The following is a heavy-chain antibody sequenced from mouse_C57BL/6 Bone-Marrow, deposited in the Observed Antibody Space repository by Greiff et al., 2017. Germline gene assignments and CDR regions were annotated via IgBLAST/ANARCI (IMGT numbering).Heavy chain of an antibody. CDR1: GYTFTSYW. CDR2: IDPSDSYT. Sequence: VQLQQPGAELVRPGTSVKLSCKASGYTFTSYWMHWVKQRPGHGLEWIGVIDPSDSYTNYNQKFKGKATLTVDTSSNTAYMQLSSLTSEDSAVYYCASTGLAYWGQGTLVTVSA. J-gene: IGHJ3*01. V-gene: IGHV1-59*01. CDR3: ASTGLAY. D-gene: IGHD4-1*02.